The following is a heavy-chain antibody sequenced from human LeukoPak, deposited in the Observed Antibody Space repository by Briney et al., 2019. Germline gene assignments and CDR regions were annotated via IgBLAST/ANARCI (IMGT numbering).Heavy chain of an antibody. V-gene: IGHV4-34*01. J-gene: IGHJ6*03. CDR1: GGSFSGYY. D-gene: IGHD3-3*01. CDR2: INHSGST. Sequence: SETLSLTCAVYGGSFSGYYWSWIRQPPGKGLEWIGEINHSGSTNYNPSLKSRVTISVDTSKNQFSLKLSSVTAADTAVYYCARGPYDFWSGYFSYYYYMDVWGKGTTVIVSS. CDR3: ARGPYDFWSGYFSYYYYMDV.